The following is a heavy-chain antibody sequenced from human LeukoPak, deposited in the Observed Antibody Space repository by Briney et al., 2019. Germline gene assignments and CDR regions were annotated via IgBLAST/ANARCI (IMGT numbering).Heavy chain of an antibody. Sequence: PGGSLRLSCAASGLFFSTNWMSWVRQAPGKGLEWVATIKPDGRDKYYVDSVKGRFTMSRDNGKNSVYLQMNSLRTEDTALYYCAKARGLIGGAFDIWGQGTMVTVSS. CDR2: IKPDGRDK. CDR3: AKARGLIGGAFDI. CDR1: GLFFSTNW. V-gene: IGHV3-7*03. D-gene: IGHD3-22*01. J-gene: IGHJ3*02.